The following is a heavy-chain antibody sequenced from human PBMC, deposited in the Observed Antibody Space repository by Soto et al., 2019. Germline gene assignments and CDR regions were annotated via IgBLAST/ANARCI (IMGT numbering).Heavy chain of an antibody. CDR3: AKSKYCSGGSCYLEYFQH. V-gene: IGHV3-23*01. J-gene: IGHJ1*01. CDR2: IRGSGGST. Sequence: EVQLLESGGGLVQPGGSLRLSCAASGFTFSSYAMSWVRQAPGKGLEWVSAIRGSGGSTYYADSVKGRFTISRDNSKNTLYLQMNSLRAEDTAVYYCAKSKYCSGGSCYLEYFQHWGQGTLVTVSS. CDR1: GFTFSSYA. D-gene: IGHD2-15*01.